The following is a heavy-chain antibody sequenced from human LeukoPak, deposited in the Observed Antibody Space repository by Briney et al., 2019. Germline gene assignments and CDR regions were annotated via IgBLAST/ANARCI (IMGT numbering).Heavy chain of an antibody. CDR3: ARGARSQLLYWFDP. Sequence: SETLSLTCTVSGGSISSYYWSWIRQPPGKGLEWIGYIYTSGSTNYNPSLKSRVTISVDTSKNQVSLKLTSVTAADTAVYCCARGARSQLLYWFDPWGQGTLVTVSS. V-gene: IGHV4-4*08. J-gene: IGHJ5*02. CDR2: IYTSGST. CDR1: GGSISSYY. D-gene: IGHD2-2*01.